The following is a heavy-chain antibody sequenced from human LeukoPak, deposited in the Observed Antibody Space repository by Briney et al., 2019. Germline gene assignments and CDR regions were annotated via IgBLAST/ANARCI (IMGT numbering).Heavy chain of an antibody. CDR3: ARDAKELITMVRGVQDY. CDR2: INPNSGGT. Sequence: GASVKVSCKASGYTFTGYYMHWVRQAPGQGLEWMGWINPNSGGTNYAQKFQGRVTMTRDTSISTAYMELRSLRSDDTAVYYCARDAKELITMVRGVQDYWGQGTLVTVSS. J-gene: IGHJ4*02. V-gene: IGHV1-2*02. D-gene: IGHD3-10*01. CDR1: GYTFTGYY.